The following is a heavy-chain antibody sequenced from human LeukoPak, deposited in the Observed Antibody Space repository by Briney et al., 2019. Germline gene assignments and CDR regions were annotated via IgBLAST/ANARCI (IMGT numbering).Heavy chain of an antibody. Sequence: ASVKVSCKASGYTFTSYDINWVRQATGQGLEWMGWMNPNSGNTGYAQKFQGRVTITRNTSISTAYMELSSLRSEDTAVYYRARAAMTTVTQGFDYWGQGTLVTVSS. CDR3: ARAAMTTVTQGFDY. J-gene: IGHJ4*02. V-gene: IGHV1-8*03. CDR1: GYTFTSYD. D-gene: IGHD4-11*01. CDR2: MNPNSGNT.